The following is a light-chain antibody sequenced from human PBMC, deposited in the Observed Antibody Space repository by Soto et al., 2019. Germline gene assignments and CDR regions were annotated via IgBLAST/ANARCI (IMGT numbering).Light chain of an antibody. Sequence: QTVVTQPASVSGSPGQSITISCTGTSSDVGGYNYVSWYQQHPGKAPKLMIYDVNNRPSGVSDRFSGSKSGNTASLTISGLLAEDEADYFCSSYSSSSPVYVFGTATKVTVL. CDR2: DVN. J-gene: IGLJ1*01. CDR1: SSDVGGYNY. CDR3: SSYSSSSPVYV. V-gene: IGLV2-14*03.